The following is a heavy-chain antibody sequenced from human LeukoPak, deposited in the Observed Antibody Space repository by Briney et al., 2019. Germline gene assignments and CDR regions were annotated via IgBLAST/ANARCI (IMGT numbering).Heavy chain of an antibody. V-gene: IGHV3-21*01. Sequence: GGSLRLSCAASGFTFSSYSMNWVRQAPGEGLEWVSSISSSSSYIYYADSVKGRLTISRDNAKNSLYPQMNSLRAEDTAVYYCARDEEAVAGQYWGQGTLVTVSS. CDR2: ISSSSSYI. J-gene: IGHJ4*02. CDR3: ARDEEAVAGQY. CDR1: GFTFSSYS. D-gene: IGHD6-19*01.